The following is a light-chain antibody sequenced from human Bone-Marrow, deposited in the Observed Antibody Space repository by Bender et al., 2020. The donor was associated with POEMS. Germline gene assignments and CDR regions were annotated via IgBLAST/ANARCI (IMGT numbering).Light chain of an antibody. V-gene: IGLV2-14*03. CDR1: SSDVGGYNY. CDR3: SSYTTGRTYV. Sequence: QSALTQPASASGSPGQSVTISCTGTSSDVGGYNYVSWYQQYPGKAPKVIIYNVSDRPSGVSNRFSGSRSGNTASLTISGLQTEDEADYYCSSYTTGRTYVFGTGTQVTVL. J-gene: IGLJ1*01. CDR2: NVS.